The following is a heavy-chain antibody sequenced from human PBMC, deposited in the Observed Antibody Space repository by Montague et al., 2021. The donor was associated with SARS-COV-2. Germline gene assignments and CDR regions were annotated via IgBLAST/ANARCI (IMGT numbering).Heavy chain of an antibody. CDR1: GFTFSSYD. V-gene: IGHV3-13*04. J-gene: IGHJ6*02. CDR3: ARGVTMVQGVIYYYYGMDV. D-gene: IGHD3-10*01. Sequence: SLRLSCAASGFTFSSYDMHWVRQAPGNGLEWVSAIGTAGDTYYPGSVKGRFTISRENAKNSLYLQMNSLRAGDTAVYYCARGVTMVQGVIYYYYGMDVWGQGTTVTVSS. CDR2: IGTAGDT.